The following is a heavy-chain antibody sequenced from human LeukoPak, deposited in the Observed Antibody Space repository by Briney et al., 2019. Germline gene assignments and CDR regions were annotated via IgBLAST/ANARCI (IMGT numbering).Heavy chain of an antibody. D-gene: IGHD2-15*01. CDR2: INSDGSST. J-gene: IGHJ3*02. V-gene: IGHV3-74*01. CDR3: ARDLSVAPVDAFDI. Sequence: PGGSLRLSCAASGFTFSRYWMHWVRQAPGKGLVWVSRINSDGSSTTYADSVKGRFTISRDNAENTLYLQMNSLRVEDTAVYYCARDLSVAPVDAFDIWGQGTMVTVSS. CDR1: GFTFSRYW.